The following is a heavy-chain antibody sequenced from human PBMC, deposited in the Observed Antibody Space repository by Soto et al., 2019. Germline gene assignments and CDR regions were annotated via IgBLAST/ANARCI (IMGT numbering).Heavy chain of an antibody. J-gene: IGHJ6*02. Sequence: EVQLVESGGGLVQPGGSLKLSCAASGFRFSGSAMHWVRQASGKGLEWVGRIKSKARDYATAYAASVKGRFIISRDDSKTTVYLQMDSLKIEDTAVYYCTSLEYCSNGGCDNVMDVWGQGTTATVSS. D-gene: IGHD2-8*01. CDR2: IKSKARDYAT. CDR3: TSLEYCSNGGCDNVMDV. CDR1: GFRFSGSA. V-gene: IGHV3-73*01.